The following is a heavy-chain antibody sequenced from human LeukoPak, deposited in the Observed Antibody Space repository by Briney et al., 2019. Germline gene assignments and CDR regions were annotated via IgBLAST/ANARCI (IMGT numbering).Heavy chain of an antibody. CDR3: ARDYCSGVSCYYFDY. V-gene: IGHV3-21*01. CDR2: ISSSSSYR. Sequence: GGSLRLSCAASGFTFSSYSMNWVRQAPGKGLEWVSSISSSSSYRYYADSVKGRFTISRDNAKNSLYLQMNSLRAEDTAVYYCARDYCSGVSCYYFDYWSQGTLVTVSS. D-gene: IGHD2-15*01. CDR1: GFTFSSYS. J-gene: IGHJ4*02.